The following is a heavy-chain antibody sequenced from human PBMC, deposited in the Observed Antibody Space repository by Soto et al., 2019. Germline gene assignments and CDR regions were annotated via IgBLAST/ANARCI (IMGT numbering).Heavy chain of an antibody. Sequence: GASVKVSCKASGGTFSRYAISWVRQAPGQGLEWMGGIIPIFGTANYAQKFQGRVTVTRDTSTSTVYMELSSLRSDDTAVYYCARASMMGPTTLVDYWGQGTLVTVSS. CDR3: ARASMMGPTTLVDY. CDR2: IIPIFGTA. V-gene: IGHV1-69*05. J-gene: IGHJ4*02. D-gene: IGHD1-26*01. CDR1: GGTFSRYA.